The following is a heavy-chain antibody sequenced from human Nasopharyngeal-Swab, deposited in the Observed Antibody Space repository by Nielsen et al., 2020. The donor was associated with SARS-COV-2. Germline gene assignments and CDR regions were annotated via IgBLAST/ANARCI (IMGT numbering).Heavy chain of an antibody. V-gene: IGHV4-34*01. CDR1: GGSISSYY. CDR3: ARCAYGRIAARPYYFDY. D-gene: IGHD6-6*01. J-gene: IGHJ4*02. CDR2: INHSGST. Sequence: GSLRLSCTVSGGSISSYYWSWIRQPPGKGLEWIGEINHSGSTNYNPSLKSRVTISVDTSKNQYSLKLSSVTAADTAVYYCARCAYGRIAARPYYFDYWGQGTLVTVSS.